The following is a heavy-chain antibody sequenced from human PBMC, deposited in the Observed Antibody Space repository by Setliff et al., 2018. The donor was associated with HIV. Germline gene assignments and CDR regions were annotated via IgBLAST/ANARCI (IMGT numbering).Heavy chain of an antibody. CDR3: ARVSISFGVIIRYYFDY. CDR2: ILDGQIT. CDR1: GGSITSGHYY. Sequence: SETLSLTCTVSGGSITSGHYYWGWIRQPPGKGLEWIGNILDGQITFFNPSLKSRGTISVDPSKNQFSLRLTSVTAADTAFYFCARVSISFGVIIRYYFDYWGQGTLVTVSS. D-gene: IGHD3-3*01. J-gene: IGHJ4*02. V-gene: IGHV4-39*01.